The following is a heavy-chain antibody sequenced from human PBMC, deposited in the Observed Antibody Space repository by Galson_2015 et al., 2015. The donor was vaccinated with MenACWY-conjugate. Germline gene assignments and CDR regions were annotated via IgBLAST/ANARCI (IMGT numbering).Heavy chain of an antibody. V-gene: IGHV3-64D*06. J-gene: IGHJ4*02. Sequence: RLSCAASGFTFRSYAMHWVRQAPGKGLEYVSAITSNGGSTYYADSVKGRFTISRDNSKNTLYLQVGSLRADDTAVYYCVKDRGGGIVVAATPDYWGQGTLVTVSS. D-gene: IGHD6-19*01. CDR3: VKDRGGGIVVAATPDY. CDR2: ITSNGGST. CDR1: GFTFRSYA.